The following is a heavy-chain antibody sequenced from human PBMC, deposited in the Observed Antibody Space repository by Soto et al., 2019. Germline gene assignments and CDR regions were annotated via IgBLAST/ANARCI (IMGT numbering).Heavy chain of an antibody. CDR2: VDWNDDK. D-gene: IGHD3-9*01. J-gene: IGHJ4*02. V-gene: IGHV2-5*01. CDR1: GFSLTTSGVG. Sequence: QITLKESGLTLVKPTQTLTLTCTFSGFSLTTSGVGVAWIRQFPGKAPEWLGLVDWNDDKRYSPSLNSRLTITKDTSKNQVVLTITNMDPVDTGTYYCAHRGISRFGLGMYYFDPWGQGTLVTVSA. CDR3: AHRGISRFGLGMYYFDP.